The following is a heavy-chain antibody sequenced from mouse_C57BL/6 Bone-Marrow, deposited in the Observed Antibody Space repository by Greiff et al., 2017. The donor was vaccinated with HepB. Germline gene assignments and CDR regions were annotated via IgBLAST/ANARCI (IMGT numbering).Heavy chain of an antibody. J-gene: IGHJ1*03. CDR2: ISDGGSYT. CDR1: GFTFSSYA. D-gene: IGHD2-3*01. Sequence: EVQGVESGGGLVKPGGSLKLSCAASGFTFSSYAMSWVRQTPEKRLEWVATISDGGSYTYYPDNVKGRFTISRDNAKNNLYLQMSHLKSEDTAMYYCARDPYDGYYYWYFDVWGTGTTVTVSS. V-gene: IGHV5-4*01. CDR3: ARDPYDGYYYWYFDV.